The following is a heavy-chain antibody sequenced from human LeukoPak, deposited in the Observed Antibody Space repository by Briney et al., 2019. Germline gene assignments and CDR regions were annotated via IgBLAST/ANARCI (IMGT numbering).Heavy chain of an antibody. V-gene: IGHV3-21*01. CDR3: ARSEYSSSWWSEKNY. CDR1: GFTLTDYT. J-gene: IGHJ4*02. D-gene: IGHD6-13*01. Sequence: GGSLRLSCAGSGFTLTDYTMNWVRQAPGKGLEWVSSISSSSSYIYYADSVKGRFTISRDNAKNSLYLQMNSLRAEDTAVYYCARSEYSSSWWSEKNYWGQGTLVTVSS. CDR2: ISSSSSYI.